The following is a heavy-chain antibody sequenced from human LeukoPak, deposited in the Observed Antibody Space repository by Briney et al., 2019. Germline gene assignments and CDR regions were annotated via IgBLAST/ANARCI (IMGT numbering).Heavy chain of an antibody. CDR3: ARSRGGWLQQIDY. CDR1: GFTFSSYA. J-gene: IGHJ4*02. Sequence: GSLRLSCAASGFTFSSYAMHWVRQAPGKGLEWVAVISYDGSNKYYADSVKGRFTISRDNSKNTLYLQMNSLRAEDTAVYYCARSRGGWLQQIDYWGQGTLVTVSS. V-gene: IGHV3-30*04. D-gene: IGHD5-24*01. CDR2: ISYDGSNK.